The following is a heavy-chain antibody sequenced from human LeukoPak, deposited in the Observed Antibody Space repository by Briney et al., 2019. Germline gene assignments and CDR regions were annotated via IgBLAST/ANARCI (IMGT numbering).Heavy chain of an antibody. CDR2: ISRNSGYI. V-gene: IGHV3-21*01. D-gene: IGHD1-1*01. CDR1: GFSLVYYS. Sequence: GGSLRLSCEASGFSLVYYSMNWVRQAPGKGLQWVSSISRNSGYIFYADAVQGRFTTSRDNAKNSLYLQMNSLRAEDTAVYYCARFPEGDANWAIDFWGPGILVTVSS. J-gene: IGHJ4*02. CDR3: ARFPEGDANWAIDF.